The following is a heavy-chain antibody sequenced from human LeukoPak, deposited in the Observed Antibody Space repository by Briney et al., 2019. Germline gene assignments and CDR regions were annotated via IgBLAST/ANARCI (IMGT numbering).Heavy chain of an antibody. CDR2: IWYDGSNK. V-gene: IGHV3-33*01. D-gene: IGHD5-12*01. CDR3: ARDRDYDYLDY. Sequence: HAGGSLRLSCAASGFTFSSNGMHWVRQAPGKGLEWVAVIWYDGSNKYYADSVKGRFTISRDNSKNTLYLQMNILRAEDTAVYYCARDRDYDYLDYWGQGTLATVSS. CDR1: GFTFSSNG. J-gene: IGHJ4*02.